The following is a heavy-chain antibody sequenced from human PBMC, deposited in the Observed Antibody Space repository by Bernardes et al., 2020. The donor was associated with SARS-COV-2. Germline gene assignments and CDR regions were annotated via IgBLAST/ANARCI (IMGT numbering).Heavy chain of an antibody. CDR1: GFTFSNYG. CDR3: AIGAVAGTESFGF. CDR2: ISYDGSQK. V-gene: IGHV3-30*03. Sequence: GGSLRLSCAGSGFTFSNYGMHWVRQAPGKGLEWVATISYDGSQKKYADSVKGRFTISRDNSKNTLFLQMNSLRTEDTAVHICAIGAVAGTESFGFWGQGALVTVSS. D-gene: IGHD6-19*01. J-gene: IGHJ4*02.